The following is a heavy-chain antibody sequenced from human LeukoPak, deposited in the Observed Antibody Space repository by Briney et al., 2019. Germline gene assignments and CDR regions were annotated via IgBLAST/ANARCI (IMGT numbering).Heavy chain of an antibody. D-gene: IGHD6-19*01. CDR2: ISYDGSNK. CDR3: ARDLWGAAVAGSDY. Sequence: PGGSLRLSCAASGFTFSSYAMHWVRQAPGKGLEWVAVISYDGSNKYYADSVKGRFTISRDNAKNSLYLQMNSLRAEDTAVYYCARDLWGAAVAGSDYWGQGTLVTVSS. CDR1: GFTFSSYA. V-gene: IGHV3-30-3*01. J-gene: IGHJ4*02.